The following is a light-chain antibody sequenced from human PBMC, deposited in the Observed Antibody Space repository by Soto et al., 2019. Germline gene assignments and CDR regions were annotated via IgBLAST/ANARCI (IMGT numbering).Light chain of an antibody. CDR2: EVS. CDR1: SSDVGGHNY. Sequence: QSVLTQPASVSGSPGQSITISCTGTSSDVGGHNYVSWYQQHPGKAPKLIICEVSNRPSGVSNRFSGSKSGNTASLNISGLQAEDEADYYCSSYTSSSTDAVFGGWTKLTVL. CDR3: SSYTSSSTDAV. J-gene: IGLJ2*01. V-gene: IGLV2-14*01.